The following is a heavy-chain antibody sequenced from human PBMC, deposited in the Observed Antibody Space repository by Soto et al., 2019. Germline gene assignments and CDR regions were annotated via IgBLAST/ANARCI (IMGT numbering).Heavy chain of an antibody. D-gene: IGHD6-6*01. J-gene: IGHJ4*02. CDR3: ARGAELVRRFDY. CDR2: INHSGST. Sequence: QVQLQQWGAGLLKPSETLSLTCAVYGGSFSGYYWSWIRQPPGKGLEWIGEINHSGSTNYNPSLKSRVTISVDTSKNQFSLKLSSVTAADTAVYYCARGAELVRRFDYWGQGTLVTVSS. CDR1: GGSFSGYY. V-gene: IGHV4-34*01.